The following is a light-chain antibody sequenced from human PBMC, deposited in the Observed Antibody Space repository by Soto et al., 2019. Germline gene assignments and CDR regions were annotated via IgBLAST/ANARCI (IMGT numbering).Light chain of an antibody. Sequence: EIVLTQSPATLSLSPGEGAALSYRASQTISTSLAWYQQKPGQSPRLLIYDASNRATDIPARFSGSGSGTDFTLTISSLEPEDFAVYYCQQRIRWPLTFGGGTKVEIK. CDR1: QTISTS. CDR2: DAS. CDR3: QQRIRWPLT. J-gene: IGKJ4*01. V-gene: IGKV3-11*01.